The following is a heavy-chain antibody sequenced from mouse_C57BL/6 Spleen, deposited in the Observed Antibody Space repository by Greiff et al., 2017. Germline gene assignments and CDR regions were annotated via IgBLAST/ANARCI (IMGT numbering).Heavy chain of an antibody. D-gene: IGHD4-1*01. Sequence: EVMLVEPGGGLVKPGGSLKLSCAASGFTFSSYAMSWVRQTPEKRLEWVATISDGGSYTYYPDNVKGRFTISRDNAENNLYLQMSHLKSEDTAMYYCARDRLTGNYFDYWGQGTTLTVSS. CDR3: ARDRLTGNYFDY. CDR1: GFTFSSYA. CDR2: ISDGGSYT. J-gene: IGHJ2*01. V-gene: IGHV5-4*01.